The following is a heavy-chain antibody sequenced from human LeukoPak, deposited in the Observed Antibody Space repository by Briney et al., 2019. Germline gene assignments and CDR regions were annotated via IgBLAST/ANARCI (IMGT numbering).Heavy chain of an antibody. CDR1: GGSLSGNY. CDR2: INHSGTT. Sequence: SETLSLTCGVNGGSLSGNYWSWIRQPPGKGLEWIGEINHSGTTYYNSSLKSRVTISIDTSKSQFSLKMSSMTAADTAVYYCARVPRHYYGSGSYYNPWAPFDYWGQGTLVTVSS. V-gene: IGHV4-34*01. CDR3: ARVPRHYYGSGSYYNPWAPFDY. D-gene: IGHD3-10*01. J-gene: IGHJ4*02.